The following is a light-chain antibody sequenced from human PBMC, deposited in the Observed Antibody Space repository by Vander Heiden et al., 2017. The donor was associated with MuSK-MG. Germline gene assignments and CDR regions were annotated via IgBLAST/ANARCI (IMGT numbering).Light chain of an antibody. CDR3: QQYGTSPKT. V-gene: IGKV3-20*01. Sequence: EIVLTQSPGTLSLSPGERATLSCRASQSVSNSYLAWYQQKPSQAPRLLIYGASSRVTGIPDRFSGSGSGTDFTLTISRLEPEDFAVYYCQQYGTSPKTFGQGTKVKIK. CDR2: GAS. J-gene: IGKJ1*01. CDR1: QSVSNSY.